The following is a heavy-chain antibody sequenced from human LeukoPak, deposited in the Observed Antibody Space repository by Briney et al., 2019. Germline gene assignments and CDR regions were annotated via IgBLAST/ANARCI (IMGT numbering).Heavy chain of an antibody. V-gene: IGHV3-7*01. CDR3: ARPKITYYYYYMDV. CDR1: GFTFSSYW. Sequence: GGSLRLSCAASGFTFSSYWMTWVRQAPGKGLEWVANIKQDGSDKYYMDSVRGRFTISRDNAKNSLYLQMNSLRAEDTAVYYCARPKITYYYYYMDVWGKGTTVTVSS. J-gene: IGHJ6*03. CDR2: IKQDGSDK.